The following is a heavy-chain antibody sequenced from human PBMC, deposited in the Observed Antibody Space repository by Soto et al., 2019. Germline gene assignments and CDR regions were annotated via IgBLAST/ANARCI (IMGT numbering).Heavy chain of an antibody. CDR2: IYYSGST. Sequence: QVQLQESGPGLVKPSETLSLTCTVSGDSISSYYWSWIRQPPGKGLEWIGYIYYSGSTNYNPSLKSRVTISVDTSKNQFSLNLSSVTAADTAVYYCASXNIAAAXXYYYGMDVWGRGTTVTVSS. D-gene: IGHD6-13*01. V-gene: IGHV4-59*01. CDR1: GDSISSYY. CDR3: ASXNIAAAXXYYYGMDV. J-gene: IGHJ6*02.